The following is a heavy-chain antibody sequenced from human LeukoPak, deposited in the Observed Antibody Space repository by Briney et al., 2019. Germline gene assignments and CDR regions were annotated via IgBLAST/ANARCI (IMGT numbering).Heavy chain of an antibody. D-gene: IGHD3-10*01. V-gene: IGHV1-69*13. J-gene: IGHJ4*02. CDR2: IIPILGIV. CDR3: ARVVLWFGESGRYYFDY. Sequence: ASVKVSCKASGGIFTSYAFGWVRQAPGQGLEWMGRIIPILGIVNYAQKFQGRITITEDESTNTVYMELSSLRSDDTAVYYCARVVLWFGESGRYYFDYWGQGTLVTVSS. CDR1: GGIFTSYA.